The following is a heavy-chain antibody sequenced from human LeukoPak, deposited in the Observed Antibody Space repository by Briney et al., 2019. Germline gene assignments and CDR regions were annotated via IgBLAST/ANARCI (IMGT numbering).Heavy chain of an antibody. D-gene: IGHD6-13*01. CDR2: INHNGNVN. V-gene: IGHV3-7*03. CDR1: GFTFSSYW. Sequence: PGGSLRLSCAASGFTFSSYWMNWARQAPGKGLEWVASINHNGNVNYYVDSVKGRFTISRDNAKNSLYLQMSSLRVEDTAVYYCAGDTHSSSWYDHWGQGTLVTVSS. J-gene: IGHJ5*02. CDR3: AGDTHSSSWYDH.